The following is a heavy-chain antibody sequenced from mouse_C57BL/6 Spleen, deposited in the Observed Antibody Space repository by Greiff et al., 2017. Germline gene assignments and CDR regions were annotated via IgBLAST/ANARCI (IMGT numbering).Heavy chain of an antibody. CDR2: IHPNSGST. J-gene: IGHJ2*01. V-gene: IGHV1-64*01. D-gene: IGHD1-1*01. Sequence: QVQLQQPGAELVKPGASVKLSCKASGYTFTSYWMHWVKQRPGQGLEWIGMIHPNSGSTNYNEKFKSKATLTVDKSSSTAYMQLSSLTSEDSAVYYCAREADLLLPFDYWGQGTTLTVSS. CDR3: AREADLLLPFDY. CDR1: GYTFTSYW.